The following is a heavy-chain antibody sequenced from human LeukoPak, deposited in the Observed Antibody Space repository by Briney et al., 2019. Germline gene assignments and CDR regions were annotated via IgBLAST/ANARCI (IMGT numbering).Heavy chain of an antibody. CDR1: GFTLSNYA. Sequence: GGSLRLSCAASGFTLSNYAMNWVRQAPGKGLEWVSSISGSGTNTYYADSVKGRFTISRDNAKNSLYLQMNSLRAEDTAVYYCARDRPVRSSSFSVNPYYYYYGMDVWGQGTTVTVSS. D-gene: IGHD6-13*01. J-gene: IGHJ6*02. CDR2: ISGSGTNT. CDR3: ARDRPVRSSSFSVNPYYYYYGMDV. V-gene: IGHV3-21*01.